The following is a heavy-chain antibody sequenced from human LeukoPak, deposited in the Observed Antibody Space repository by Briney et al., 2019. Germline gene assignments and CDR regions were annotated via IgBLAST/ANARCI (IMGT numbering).Heavy chain of an antibody. V-gene: IGHV4-59*01. D-gene: IGHD6-6*01. CDR1: GGSISNYY. J-gene: IGHJ5*02. Sequence: SETLSLTCTVSGGSISNYYWSWIRQPPGKGLEWIGYIYYSGSTNYNPSLKSRVTISVDTSKNQFSLKLSSVTAADTAVYYCARGHLSSIADTDWFDPWGQGTLVTVSS. CDR3: ARGHLSSIADTDWFDP. CDR2: IYYSGST.